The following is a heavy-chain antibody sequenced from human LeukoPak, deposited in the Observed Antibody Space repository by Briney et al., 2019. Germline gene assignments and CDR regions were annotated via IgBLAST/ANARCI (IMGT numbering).Heavy chain of an antibody. CDR1: GFTFSDYA. J-gene: IGHJ4*02. CDR2: ISGTGSAT. Sequence: GGSLRLSCAISGFTFSDYAMSWVRQAPGKGLEWVSLISGTGSATYYADSVKGRFTISRDNSKNTLSLQMNSLRSDDTAVYYCAKRDLTTEFDYWGQGTLVTVS. CDR3: AKRDLTTEFDY. D-gene: IGHD4-17*01. V-gene: IGHV3-23*01.